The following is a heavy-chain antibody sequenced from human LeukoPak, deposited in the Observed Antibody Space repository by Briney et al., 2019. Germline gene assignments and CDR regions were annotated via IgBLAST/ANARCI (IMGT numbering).Heavy chain of an antibody. Sequence: GASVKVSCKASGYTFTGYYMHWVRQAPGQGLEGMGWINPNSGGTNYAQKFQGKVTMTRDTSISTAYMELSRLRSDDTAVYYCARVPMPYGSGSSYYYDYMDVWGKGTTVTISS. D-gene: IGHD3-10*01. CDR1: GYTFTGYY. CDR3: ARVPMPYGSGSSYYYDYMDV. J-gene: IGHJ6*03. V-gene: IGHV1-2*02. CDR2: INPNSGGT.